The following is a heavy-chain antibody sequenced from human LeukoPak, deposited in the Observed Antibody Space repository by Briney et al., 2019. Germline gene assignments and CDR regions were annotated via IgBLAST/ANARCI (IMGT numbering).Heavy chain of an antibody. CDR1: GGSFTGYY. V-gene: IGHV4-34*01. J-gene: IGHJ4*03. CDR3: ARGPTISETGYFDY. CDR2: VNHRGDT. D-gene: IGHD1-1*01. Sequence: SETLSLTCAVYGGSFTGYYWSWIRQSPGKRLQWIAEVNHRGDTNYNPSVKGRVTISVDTSKNQFSLKMTSLTAADTAVYYCARGPTISETGYFDYWGQGTLVTVSS.